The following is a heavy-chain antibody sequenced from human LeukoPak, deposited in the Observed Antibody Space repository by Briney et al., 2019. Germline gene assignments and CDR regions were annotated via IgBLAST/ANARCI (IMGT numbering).Heavy chain of an antibody. CDR1: GGSISSYY. Sequence: SETLSLTCTVSGGSISSYYWSWIRRPPGKGLEWIGYIYYSGSTNYNPSLKSRVTISVDTSKNQFSLKLSSVTAADTAVYYCARGARGSYSYWGQGTLVTVSS. CDR2: IYYSGST. J-gene: IGHJ4*02. V-gene: IGHV4-59*08. CDR3: ARGARGSYSY. D-gene: IGHD1-26*01.